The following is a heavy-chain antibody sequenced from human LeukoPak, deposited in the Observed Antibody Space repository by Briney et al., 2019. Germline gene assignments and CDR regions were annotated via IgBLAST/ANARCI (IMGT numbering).Heavy chain of an antibody. CDR2: IGHDGSNK. V-gene: IGHV3-30*02. J-gene: IGHJ3*02. CDR3: AKDGGWTFDI. CDR1: GFKFSTSG. Sequence: PGGSLRLSCAASGFKFSTSGMHWVRQAPGKGLEWVAFIGHDGSNKYYADSVKGRFTISGDNSKNTAYLQMNSLRAEDTAIYYCAKDGGWTFDIWGQGTVVTVSS. D-gene: IGHD2-15*01.